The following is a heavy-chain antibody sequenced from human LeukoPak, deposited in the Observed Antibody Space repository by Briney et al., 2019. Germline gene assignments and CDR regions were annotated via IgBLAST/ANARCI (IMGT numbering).Heavy chain of an antibody. V-gene: IGHV4-31*03. J-gene: IGHJ6*02. CDR1: GGSISSGGYY. Sequence: NASETLSLTCTVSGGSISSGGYYWSWIRQHPGKGLEWIGYIYYSGSTYYNPSLKSRVTISVDTSKNQFSLKLSSVTAADTAVYYCARDRSFSHGMDVWGQGTTVTVSS. D-gene: IGHD2/OR15-2a*01. CDR3: ARDRSFSHGMDV. CDR2: IYYSGST.